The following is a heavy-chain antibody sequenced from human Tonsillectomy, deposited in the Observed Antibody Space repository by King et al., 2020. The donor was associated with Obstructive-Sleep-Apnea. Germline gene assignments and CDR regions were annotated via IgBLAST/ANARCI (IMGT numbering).Heavy chain of an antibody. J-gene: IGHJ6*02. CDR1: GFTFSSYA. V-gene: IGHV3-30*04. D-gene: IGHD2-15*01. CDR3: ARAYCSGGSCYDRYYYYGMDV. Sequence: VQLVESGGGVVQPGRSLRLSCAASGFTFSSYAMHWVRQAPGKGLEWVAVISYDGSNKYYADSVKGRFTISRDNSKNTLYLQMNSLRAEDTAVYYCARAYCSGGSCYDRYYYYGMDVWGQGTTVTVSS. CDR2: ISYDGSNK.